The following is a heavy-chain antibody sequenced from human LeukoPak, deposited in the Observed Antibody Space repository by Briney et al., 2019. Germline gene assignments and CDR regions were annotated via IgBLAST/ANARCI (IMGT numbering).Heavy chain of an antibody. CDR2: TWYDGSDK. J-gene: IGHJ6*03. D-gene: IGHD2-15*01. Sequence: PGTSLRLACAASGFAFSTYGLHWVRQAPGKGLEWVAVTWYDGSDKHYADSVKGRFTISRDNSRHTLYLQMNSLRAEDTAVYYCGRDGRGGRGYYYYYMDVWGKGTTATVSS. V-gene: IGHV3-33*01. CDR3: GRDGRGGRGYYYYYMDV. CDR1: GFAFSTYG.